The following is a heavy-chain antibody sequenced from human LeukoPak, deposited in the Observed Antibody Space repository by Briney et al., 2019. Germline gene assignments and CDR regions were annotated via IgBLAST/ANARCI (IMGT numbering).Heavy chain of an antibody. CDR1: GGSISSSSYY. CDR2: IYHSGST. CDR3: ARSYGSGSPYYYMDV. Sequence: PSETLSLTCTVSGGSISSSSYYWGWIRQPPGKGLEWIGSIYHSGSTYYNPSLKSRVTISVDTSKNQFSLKLSSVTAADTAVYYCARSYGSGSPYYYMDVWGKGTTVTVSS. V-gene: IGHV4-39*07. D-gene: IGHD3-10*01. J-gene: IGHJ6*03.